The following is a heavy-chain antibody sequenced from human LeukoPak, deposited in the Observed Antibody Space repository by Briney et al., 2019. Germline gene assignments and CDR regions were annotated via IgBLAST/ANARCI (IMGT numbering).Heavy chain of an antibody. J-gene: IGHJ4*02. D-gene: IGHD5-12*01. CDR3: ASDRPLRGYSGQSFDY. V-gene: IGHV1-46*01. CDR1: GYTFTSYY. CDR2: INPSGGST. Sequence: GASVKVSCKASGYTFTSYYMHWVRQAPGQGLEWMGIINPSGGSTSYAQKFQGRVTMTRDMSTSTVYMELSSLRSDDTAVYYCASDRPLRGYSGQSFDYWGQGTLVTVSS.